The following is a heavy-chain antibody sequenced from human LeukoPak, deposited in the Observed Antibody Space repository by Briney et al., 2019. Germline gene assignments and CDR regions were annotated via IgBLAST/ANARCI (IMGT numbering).Heavy chain of an antibody. CDR3: ARVTVTKSGDAFDI. Sequence: PSETLSLTCTVSGGSISSYYWSWIRQPPAKGLELNGYIYYSGRTNYNPSLKSRVTISVDSSKNQFSLKLSSVTAADTAVYYCARVTVTKSGDAFDIWGQGTMVTVSS. J-gene: IGHJ3*02. CDR2: IYYSGRT. D-gene: IGHD4-17*01. CDR1: GGSISSYY. V-gene: IGHV4-59*01.